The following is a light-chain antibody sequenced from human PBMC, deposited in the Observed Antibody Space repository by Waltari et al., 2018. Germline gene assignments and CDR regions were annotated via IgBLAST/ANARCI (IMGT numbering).Light chain of an antibody. J-gene: IGKJ2*01. V-gene: IGKV3-15*01. Sequence: EIVMTQSPPTLSVFPGEGATLPCRASQSFGGNLAWYQQRPGQAPKLLIYDGSTRATVIPARFSGSGSGTEFTLTISSLQAADVAVYYCQQCYSTPYTFGQGTKLEIK. CDR2: DGS. CDR1: QSFGGN. CDR3: QQCYSTPYT.